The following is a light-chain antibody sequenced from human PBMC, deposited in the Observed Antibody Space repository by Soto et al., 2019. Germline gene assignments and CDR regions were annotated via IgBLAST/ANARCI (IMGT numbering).Light chain of an antibody. J-gene: IGKJ1*01. CDR3: QKYNSAPPT. V-gene: IGKV1-27*01. CDR1: QGISNY. CDR2: AAS. Sequence: DIQMTQSPSSLSASVGDRVTIACRASQGISNYLAWYQQKPGKVPKLLIYAASTLQSGVPSRFSGSGTGTDFTLTISSLQPEDVATYYCQKYNSAPPTCGQGTKLDIK.